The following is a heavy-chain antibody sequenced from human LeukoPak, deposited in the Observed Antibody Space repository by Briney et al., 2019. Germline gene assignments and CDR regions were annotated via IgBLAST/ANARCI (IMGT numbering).Heavy chain of an antibody. CDR2: IYYSGNT. Sequence: SETLSLTCTVSGASISSYYWNWIRQPPGKGLEWIGYIYYSGNTNYNPSLKSRVTMSVDTSKNQFSLKLSSVTAADTAVYYCARAGGSDAFDIWGQGTMVTVSS. CDR3: ARAGGSDAFDI. D-gene: IGHD3-10*01. J-gene: IGHJ3*02. CDR1: GASISSYY. V-gene: IGHV4-59*12.